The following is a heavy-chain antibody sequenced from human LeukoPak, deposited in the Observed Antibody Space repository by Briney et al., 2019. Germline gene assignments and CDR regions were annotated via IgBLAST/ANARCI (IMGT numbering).Heavy chain of an antibody. J-gene: IGHJ4*02. V-gene: IGHV4-61*08. D-gene: IGHD3-9*01. CDR3: ARQDDILTGYDY. CDR2: IYYSGST. Sequence: SETLSLTCTVSGGSISSGGYYWSWIRQHPGKGLEWIGYIYYSGSTNYNPSLKSRVTISVDTSKNQFSLKLSSVTAADTAVYYCARQDDILTGYDYWGQGTLVTVSS. CDR1: GGSISSGGYY.